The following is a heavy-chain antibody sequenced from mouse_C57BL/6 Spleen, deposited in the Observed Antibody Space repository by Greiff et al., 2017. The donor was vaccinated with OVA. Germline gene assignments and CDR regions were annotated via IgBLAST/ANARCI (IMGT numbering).Heavy chain of an antibody. CDR1: GYTFTSYL. J-gene: IGHJ3*01. CDR3: AISTTVQRWFAY. V-gene: IGHV1-64*01. D-gene: IGHD1-1*01. Sequence: VQLQHPGAELVKPGASVKLSCKASGYTFTSYLMPWVTQRPGQGLEWIGMILPNRGSTNYNEKFKSKAPLTVDTSSSTAYMQLSSLTSEDSAVYYCAISTTVQRWFAYWGQGTPVTVSA. CDR2: ILPNRGST.